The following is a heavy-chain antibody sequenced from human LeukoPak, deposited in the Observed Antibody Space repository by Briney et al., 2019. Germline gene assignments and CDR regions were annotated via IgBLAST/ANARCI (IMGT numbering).Heavy chain of an antibody. CDR2: INHRGNT. D-gene: IGHD1-26*01. Sequence: PSETLSLTCAVYGGSFSDYYWTWVRQPPGRGLEWIGEINHRGNTNYNSSLKSRVLISVDTSKNQFSLNLGSVTAADTAIYYCARGLSSGSQVLDSWGQGTLVTVSS. CDR1: GGSFSDYY. CDR3: ARGLSSGSQVLDS. V-gene: IGHV4-34*01. J-gene: IGHJ4*02.